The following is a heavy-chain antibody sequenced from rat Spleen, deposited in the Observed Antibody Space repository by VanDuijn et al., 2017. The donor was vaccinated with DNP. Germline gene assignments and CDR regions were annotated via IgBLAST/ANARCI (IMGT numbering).Heavy chain of an antibody. CDR1: GFSLTNYG. V-gene: IGHV2S12*01. J-gene: IGHJ3*01. CDR3: ARDYYSSSFVY. Sequence: QVQLKESGPGLVQPSQTLSLTCTVSGFSLTNYGVSWVRQPPGKGLEWIAAISNGGGTYFASGLKSRLSISRDTSKSQVFLKMNSLQTEDTAIYFCARDYYSSSFVYWGQGTLVTVSS. D-gene: IGHD1-2*01. CDR2: ISNGGGT.